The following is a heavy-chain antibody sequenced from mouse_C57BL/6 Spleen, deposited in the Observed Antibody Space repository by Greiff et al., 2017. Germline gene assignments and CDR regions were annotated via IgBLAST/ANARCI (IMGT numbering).Heavy chain of an antibody. Sequence: QVQLKESGAELVRPGASVTLSCKASGYTFTDYEMHWVKQTPVHGLEWIGAIDPETGGTAYNQKFKGKAILTADKSSSTAYMELRSLTSEDSAVYYCGYRFAYWGQGTLVTVSA. J-gene: IGHJ3*01. V-gene: IGHV1-15*01. CDR2: IDPETGGT. D-gene: IGHD2-14*01. CDR3: GYRFAY. CDR1: GYTFTDYE.